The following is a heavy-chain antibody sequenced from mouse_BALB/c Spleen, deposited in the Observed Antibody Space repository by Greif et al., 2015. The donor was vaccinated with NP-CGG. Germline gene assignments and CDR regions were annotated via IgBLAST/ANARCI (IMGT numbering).Heavy chain of an antibody. CDR1: GYTFTDYA. J-gene: IGHJ4*01. D-gene: IGHD2-3*01. CDR3: ARGWLLLSYAMDY. V-gene: IGHV1S137*01. Sequence: VQLQQSGAELVRPGVSVKISCKGSGYTFTDYAMHWVKQSHAKSLEWIGVISTYYGDASYNQKFKGKATMTVDKSSSTAYMELARLTSEDSAIYYCARGWLLLSYAMDYWGQGTSVTVSS. CDR2: ISTYYGDA.